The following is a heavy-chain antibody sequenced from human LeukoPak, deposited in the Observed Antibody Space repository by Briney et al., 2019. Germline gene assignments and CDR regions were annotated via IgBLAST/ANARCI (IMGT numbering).Heavy chain of an antibody. Sequence: SETLSLTCAVYGGSFSGYYWSWIRQPPGKGLEWIGEINHSGSTNYNPSLKSRVTISVDTSKNQFSLKLSSVTAADTAVYYCARMYYYGSGSYYENWFDPWGQGTLVTVSS. V-gene: IGHV4-34*01. J-gene: IGHJ5*02. D-gene: IGHD3-10*01. CDR3: ARMYYYGSGSYYENWFDP. CDR1: GGSFSGYY. CDR2: INHSGST.